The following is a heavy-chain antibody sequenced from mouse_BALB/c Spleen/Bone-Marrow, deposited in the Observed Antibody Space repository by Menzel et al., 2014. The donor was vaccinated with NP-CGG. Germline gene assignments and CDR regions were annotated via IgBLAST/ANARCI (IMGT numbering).Heavy chain of an antibody. J-gene: IGHJ4*01. Sequence: EVQGVESGGGLVQPGGSLKLSCAASGFTFNSNTMSWVRQTPEKRLEWVAYITNGGGATYYLDTVKGRFTISRDSAKNTLYLQMSSLKSEDTAMYYCARPRYPFYAMDSWGQGTSVTVS. V-gene: IGHV5-12-2*01. CDR2: ITNGGGAT. D-gene: IGHD2-14*01. CDR1: GFTFNSNT. CDR3: ARPRYPFYAMDS.